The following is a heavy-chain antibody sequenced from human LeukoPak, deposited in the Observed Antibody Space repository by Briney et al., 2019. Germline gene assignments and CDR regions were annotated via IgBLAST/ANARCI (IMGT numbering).Heavy chain of an antibody. CDR3: AGSIPYYCSSTSCYPLDY. J-gene: IGHJ4*02. D-gene: IGHD2-2*01. CDR2: IYHSGRT. V-gene: IGHV4-4*02. CDR1: GGSISSSNW. Sequence: SGTLSLTCAVSGGSISSSNWWSWVRQPPGKGLEWIGEIYHSGRTNYNPPLKSRVTISVDKSKNQLSLKLSSVTAADTAVYYCAGSIPYYCSSTSCYPLDYWGQGTLVTVSS.